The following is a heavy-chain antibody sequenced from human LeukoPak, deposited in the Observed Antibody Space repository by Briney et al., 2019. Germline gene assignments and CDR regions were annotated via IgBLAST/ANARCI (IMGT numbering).Heavy chain of an antibody. J-gene: IGHJ4*02. CDR3: ARGGRDGRRSFDY. Sequence: ASVKVSCKASGYTFTGYYLNWVRPAPGQGLEWMGWISAYNGNTNYAQKLQGRVTMTTDTSTSTAYMELRSLRSDDTAVYYCARGGRDGRRSFDYWGQGTLVTVSS. CDR1: GYTFTGYY. CDR2: ISAYNGNT. D-gene: IGHD5-24*01. V-gene: IGHV1-18*04.